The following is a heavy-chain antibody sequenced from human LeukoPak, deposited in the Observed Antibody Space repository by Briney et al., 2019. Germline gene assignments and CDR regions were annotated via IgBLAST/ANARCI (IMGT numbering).Heavy chain of an antibody. Sequence: PGGSLRLSCAASGFTFSDYYMSWIRQAPGKGLEWVSYISSSGSTIYYADSVKGRFTISRDNAKNSLYLQMNSLRAEDTAVYYCARTRRSPGRISYSSSKAFDYWGQGTLVTVSS. CDR1: GFTFSDYY. CDR2: ISSSGSTI. CDR3: ARTRRSPGRISYSSSKAFDY. J-gene: IGHJ4*02. D-gene: IGHD6-13*01. V-gene: IGHV3-11*01.